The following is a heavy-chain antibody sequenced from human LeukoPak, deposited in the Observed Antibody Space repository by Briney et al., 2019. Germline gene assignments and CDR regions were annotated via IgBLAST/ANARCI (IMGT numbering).Heavy chain of an antibody. CDR3: ARDWYYDDSSVFKLDF. J-gene: IGHJ4*02. D-gene: IGHD3-22*01. V-gene: IGHV1-3*01. Sequence: ASVKVSCKASGYAFTNYAMHWLRQAPGQRLEWVGWINAASGNTKYSQRLQGRITITRDTSANTVYMQLSSLRSEDSAVYYCARDWYYDDSSVFKLDFWGQGSLVTVSS. CDR2: INAASGNT. CDR1: GYAFTNYA.